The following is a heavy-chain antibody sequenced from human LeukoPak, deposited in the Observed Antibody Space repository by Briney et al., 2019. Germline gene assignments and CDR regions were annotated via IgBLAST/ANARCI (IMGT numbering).Heavy chain of an antibody. D-gene: IGHD3-10*01. J-gene: IGHJ4*02. CDR1: GYTFTGYY. CDR2: INPNSGGT. CDR3: ARGTLLWFRELLLSFLN. Sequence: GASVKVSCKASGYTFTGYYMHWVRQAPGQGLEWMGWINPNSGGTNYAQKFQGRVTMTRDTTISTAYMELSRLRSDDTAVYYCARGTLLWFRELLLSFLNWGQGTLVTVSS. V-gene: IGHV1-2*02.